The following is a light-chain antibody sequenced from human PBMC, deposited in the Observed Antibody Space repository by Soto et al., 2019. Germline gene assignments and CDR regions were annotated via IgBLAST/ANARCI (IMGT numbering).Light chain of an antibody. Sequence: SALTQPASVSGSPGQSITISCTGTSSDVGGYNDVSWYQQHPGKAPKLMIYDVSNRPSGVSNRFSGSKSGNTASLTISGLQAEEEADYYCSSYTSSSTRVFGGSTKLTV. J-gene: IGLJ3*02. CDR1: SSDVGGYND. CDR2: DVS. CDR3: SSYTSSSTRV. V-gene: IGLV2-14*01.